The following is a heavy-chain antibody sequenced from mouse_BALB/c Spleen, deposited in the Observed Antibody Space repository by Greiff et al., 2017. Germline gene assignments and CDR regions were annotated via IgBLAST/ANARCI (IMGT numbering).Heavy chain of an antibody. CDR3: ARGAYYYGSSPYFDV. CDR1: GYSITSGYY. J-gene: IGHJ1*01. CDR2: ISYDGSN. Sequence: VQLKQSGPGLVKPSQSLSLTCSVTGYSITSGYYWNWIRQFPGNKLEWMGYISYDGSNNYNPSLKNRISITRDTSKHQFFLKLNSVTTEDTATYYCARGAYYYGSSPYFDVWGAGTTVTVSS. V-gene: IGHV3-6*02. D-gene: IGHD1-1*01.